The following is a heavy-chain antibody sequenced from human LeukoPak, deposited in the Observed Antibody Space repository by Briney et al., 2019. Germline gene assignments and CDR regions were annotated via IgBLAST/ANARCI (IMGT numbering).Heavy chain of an antibody. D-gene: IGHD5-18*01. Sequence: GGSLRLSCAASGSTFSSYWLSWVRKAQGKGLEWVANIKQDGSEKYYVDSVKGRFTVSRDNAKNSLYLQMNSLRAEDTAVYYCARDYGGYSTNDYWGQGTLVTVSS. CDR2: IKQDGSEK. J-gene: IGHJ4*02. CDR3: ARDYGGYSTNDY. CDR1: GSTFSSYW. V-gene: IGHV3-7*01.